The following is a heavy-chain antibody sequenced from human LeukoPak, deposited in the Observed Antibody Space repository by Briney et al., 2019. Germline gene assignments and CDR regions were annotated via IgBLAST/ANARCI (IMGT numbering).Heavy chain of an antibody. CDR2: ISSNGGST. Sequence: GGSLRLSCAASGFTFSSYAMHWVRQAPGKGLEYVSAISSNGGSTYYANSVKGRFTISRDNSKNTLYLQMGSLRAEDMAVYYCARAIQWFGEFAWYFDLWGRGTLVTVSS. V-gene: IGHV3-64*01. CDR1: GFTFSSYA. D-gene: IGHD3-10*01. CDR3: ARAIQWFGEFAWYFDL. J-gene: IGHJ2*01.